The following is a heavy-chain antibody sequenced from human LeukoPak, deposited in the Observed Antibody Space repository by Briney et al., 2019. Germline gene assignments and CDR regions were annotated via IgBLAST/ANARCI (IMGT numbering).Heavy chain of an antibody. CDR1: GYNLRDYY. J-gene: IGHJ4*02. Sequence: ASVKVSCKASGYNLRDYYMHWVRQAPGQGLEWMGWINTNTGNPTYAQGFTGRFVFSLDISVSTAYLQISSLKAEDTAVYYCAKETVAEFEFDYWGQGTLVTVSS. CDR2: INTNTGNP. CDR3: AKETVAEFEFDY. D-gene: IGHD6-19*01. V-gene: IGHV7-4-1*02.